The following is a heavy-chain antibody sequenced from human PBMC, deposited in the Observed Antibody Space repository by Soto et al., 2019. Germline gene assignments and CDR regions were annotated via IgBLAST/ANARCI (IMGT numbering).Heavy chain of an antibody. D-gene: IGHD3-3*01. CDR2: ISGSGGST. CDR1: GFTFSSYA. V-gene: IGHV3-23*01. Sequence: EVQLLESGGGLVQPGGSLRLSCAASGFTFSSYAMSWVRQAPGKGLEWVSAISGSGGSTYYADSVKGRFTISRDNSKNTLYLQMNSLRAEDTAVYYCARTILGSGYIPYCFDYWGQGTLVTVSS. CDR3: ARTILGSGYIPYCFDY. J-gene: IGHJ4*02.